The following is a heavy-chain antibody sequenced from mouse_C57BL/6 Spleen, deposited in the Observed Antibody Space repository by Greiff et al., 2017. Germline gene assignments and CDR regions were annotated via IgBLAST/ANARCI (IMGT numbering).Heavy chain of an antibody. J-gene: IGHJ1*03. Sequence: EVQLLESGAGLVQPGASMKLSCVASGFTFSNYWMNWVRQSPEQGLEWVAQICPKSDNSASHYAVSVKGRFTISRAASTTSVYLHILNSRAADTGIYYCTGRRYYGSRYDWYFDVWGTGTTVTVSS. CDR3: TGRRYYGSRYDWYFDV. CDR1: GFTFSNYW. V-gene: IGHV6-3*01. CDR2: ICPKSDNSAS. D-gene: IGHD1-1*01.